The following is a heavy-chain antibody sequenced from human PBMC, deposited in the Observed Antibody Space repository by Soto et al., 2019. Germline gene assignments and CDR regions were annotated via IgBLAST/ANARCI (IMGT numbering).Heavy chain of an antibody. Sequence: GGSLRLSCTGSGFTFSSSAMSWVRQAPGRGLEWVSGISGSGAGTYYADSVKGRFTISRDNSKNTLYLQMSGLRAEDAAVYFCAKGPTVFGAVISFDYYYGMYVWGQGTSVTVSS. V-gene: IGHV3-23*01. D-gene: IGHD3-3*01. CDR1: GFTFSSSA. CDR3: AKGPTVFGAVISFDYYYGMYV. CDR2: ISGSGAGT. J-gene: IGHJ6*02.